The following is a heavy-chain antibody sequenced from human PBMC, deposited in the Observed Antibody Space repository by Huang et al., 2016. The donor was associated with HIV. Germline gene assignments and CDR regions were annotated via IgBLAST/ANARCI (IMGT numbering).Heavy chain of an antibody. CDR3: ARGFQAKPGDY. V-gene: IGHV3-7*01. J-gene: IGHJ4*02. CDR1: GFTFRSYW. Sequence: EVHLVESGGGLVRPGRSLRLSCAASGFTFRSYWMNWVRQAPGRGLGWVANINVDGSEGFYVDSVRGRVTISRDNANNSVSLQLNSLKAEDTGVYYCARGFQAKPGDYWGQGTLVTVSS. CDR2: INVDGSEG.